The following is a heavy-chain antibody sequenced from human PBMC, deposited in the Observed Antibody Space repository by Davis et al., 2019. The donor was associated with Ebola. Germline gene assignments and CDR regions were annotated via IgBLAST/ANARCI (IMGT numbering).Heavy chain of an antibody. CDR2: ISSSSSTI. D-gene: IGHD2-15*01. Sequence: GGSLRLSCAASGFTFSSYSMNWVRQAPGKGLEWVSYISSSSSTIYYADSVKGRFTISRDNAKNSLFLQMNSLRAEDTAVYYFAAADIVVVVDGTSYPHAFDPGGQGTVVTFSS. J-gene: IGHJ3*01. CDR1: GFTFSSYS. CDR3: AAADIVVVVDGTSYPHAFDP. V-gene: IGHV3-48*01.